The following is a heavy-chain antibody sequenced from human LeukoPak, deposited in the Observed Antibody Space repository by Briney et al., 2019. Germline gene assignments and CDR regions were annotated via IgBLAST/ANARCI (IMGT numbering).Heavy chain of an antibody. D-gene: IGHD1-7*01. Sequence: PGGSLRLSCAASGFTFSNYGMHWVRQAPGKGLEWVAVISSDGSIDYYADSVRGRFTVLRDNSKNTLYLQLNSLRVEDTAVYYCTREGLGTTFSAWFDPWGQGTLVIVSS. CDR1: GFTFSNYG. CDR2: ISSDGSID. CDR3: TREGLGTTFSAWFDP. V-gene: IGHV3-30*03. J-gene: IGHJ5*02.